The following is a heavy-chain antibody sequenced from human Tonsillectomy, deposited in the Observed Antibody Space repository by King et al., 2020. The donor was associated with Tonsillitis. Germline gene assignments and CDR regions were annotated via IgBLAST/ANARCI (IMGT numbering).Heavy chain of an antibody. J-gene: IGHJ5*02. CDR1: GGSISCGAYY. V-gene: IGHV4-31*03. Sequence: QLQDSGPGLVKPSQTLSLTCTVSGGSISCGAYYWTCIRQHPVKGLEWIVYTSNTENTFYNPSLKTRLTISENTSKNQFSLKLTSLTAADTAVYYCGSYEGGVFDPWGQGTLVTVSS. D-gene: IGHD5-12*01. CDR3: GSYEGGVFDP. CDR2: TSNTENT.